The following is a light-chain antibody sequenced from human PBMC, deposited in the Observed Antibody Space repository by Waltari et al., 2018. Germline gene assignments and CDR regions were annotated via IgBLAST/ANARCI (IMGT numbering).Light chain of an antibody. CDR3: QAWDNWTVV. CDR2: QDI. CDR1: KLWDIN. V-gene: IGLV3-1*01. J-gene: IGLJ2*01. Sequence: SYDLTQPPSVSVSPGQTAYISCSGNKLWDINVSWYQQRPGQSPVLVIFQDIERPPGFPERFAGSRSANTATLVISGTQDLDEADYYCQAWDNWTVVFGGGTKLTVL.